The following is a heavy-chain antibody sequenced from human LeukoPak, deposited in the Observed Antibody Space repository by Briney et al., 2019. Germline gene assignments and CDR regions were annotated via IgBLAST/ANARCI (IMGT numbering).Heavy chain of an antibody. CDR1: GFTFSSYS. D-gene: IGHD3-16*01. CDR2: ISSSSSYI. CDR3: ARLRSYGYYYDGMDV. V-gene: IGHV3-21*01. Sequence: PGGSLRLSCAASGFTFSSYSMNWVRQAPGKGLEWVSSISSSSSYIYYADSVKGRFTISRDNAKNSLYLQMNSLRAEDTAVYYCARLRSYGYYYDGMDVWGQGTTVTVSS. J-gene: IGHJ6*02.